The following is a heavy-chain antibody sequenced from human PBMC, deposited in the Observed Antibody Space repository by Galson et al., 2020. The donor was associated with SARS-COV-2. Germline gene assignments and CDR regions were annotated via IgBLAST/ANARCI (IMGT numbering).Heavy chain of an antibody. CDR3: AKVGYQASYYYYYMDV. V-gene: IGHV3-23*01. CDR2: ISGSGGST. J-gene: IGHJ6*03. CDR1: GFTFSSYA. Sequence: GGSLRLSCAASGFTFSSYAMSWVRQAPGKGLEWVSAISGSGGSTYYADSVKGRFTISRDNSKNTLYLQMNSLRAEDTAVYYCAKVGYQASYYYYYMDVWGKGTTVTVSS. D-gene: IGHD2-15*01.